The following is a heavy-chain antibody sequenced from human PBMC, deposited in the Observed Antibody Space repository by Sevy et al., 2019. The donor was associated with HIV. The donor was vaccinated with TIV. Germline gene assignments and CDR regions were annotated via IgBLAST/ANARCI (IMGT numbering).Heavy chain of an antibody. CDR1: GFTFSSYA. D-gene: IGHD6-6*01. CDR2: ISGSGGST. J-gene: IGHJ5*02. Sequence: GGSLRLSCAASGFTFSSYAMSWVRQAPGKGLEWVSAISGSGGSTYYADSVKGRFTISRDNSKNTLYLQMNSLRAEDTAVYYCAKPRTLGGYSSSSWFDPWGQRTLVTVSS. V-gene: IGHV3-23*01. CDR3: AKPRTLGGYSSSSWFDP.